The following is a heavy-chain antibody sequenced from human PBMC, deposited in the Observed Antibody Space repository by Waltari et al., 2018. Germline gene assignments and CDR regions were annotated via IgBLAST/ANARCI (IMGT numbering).Heavy chain of an antibody. CDR3: AKDQRSSSWVFDY. Sequence: QVQLVESGGGVVQPGRSLRLSCAASGFTFSSYGMHWVRQAPGKGLGWVAVISYDGSNKYLSDSLKGPFTICRENSKNTLYLQMNSLRAEDTAVYYCAKDQRSSSWVFDYWGQGTLVTVSS. J-gene: IGHJ4*02. CDR2: ISYDGSNK. CDR1: GFTFSSYG. V-gene: IGHV3-30*18. D-gene: IGHD6-13*01.